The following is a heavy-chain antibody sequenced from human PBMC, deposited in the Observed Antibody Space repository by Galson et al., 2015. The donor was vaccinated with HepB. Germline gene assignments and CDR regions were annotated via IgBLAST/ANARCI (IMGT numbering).Heavy chain of an antibody. Sequence: SLRLSCAASGFTFSYHAMSWVRQAPGKGLEWVSTFSGTGDDRFYADSVKGRFTISRDNSRSTVSLQMNGLRVEDTAIYYCAKAIVPSRSYDMSFDSWGQGTHVTVSP. V-gene: IGHV3-23*01. CDR3: AKAIVPSRSYDMSFDS. CDR2: FSGTGDDR. CDR1: GFTFSYHA. J-gene: IGHJ4*02. D-gene: IGHD3-10*01.